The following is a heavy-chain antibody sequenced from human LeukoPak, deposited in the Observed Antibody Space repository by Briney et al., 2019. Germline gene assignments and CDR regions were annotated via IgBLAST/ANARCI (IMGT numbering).Heavy chain of an antibody. Sequence: GGSLRLSCAASGFTFSSYAMHWVRQAPGKGLEWVAVISDDGSKKYYADSVKGRFTISRDNSKNTLYLQMNSLGREDTAVYFCGREFSGDPDYWGQGTLVTVSS. V-gene: IGHV3-30*04. CDR1: GFTFSSYA. CDR3: GREFSGDPDY. CDR2: ISDDGSKK. D-gene: IGHD1-26*01. J-gene: IGHJ4*02.